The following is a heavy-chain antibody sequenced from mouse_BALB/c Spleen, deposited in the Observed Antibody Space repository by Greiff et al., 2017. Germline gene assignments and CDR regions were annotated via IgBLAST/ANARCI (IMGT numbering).Heavy chain of an antibody. CDR2: IWGGGST. J-gene: IGHJ3*01. Sequence: QVTLKESGPGLVALSQSLSITCTVPGSPLIAYGVSWFSQPPGKGLEWLGVIWGGGSTNYNSALKTRMGINKDNSKSQVFLKMNSLQTDDTSIYYCTKHDYPWGQGTLVTVSA. CDR1: GSPLIAYG. V-gene: IGHV2-6-5*01. CDR3: TKHDYP. D-gene: IGHD2-4*01.